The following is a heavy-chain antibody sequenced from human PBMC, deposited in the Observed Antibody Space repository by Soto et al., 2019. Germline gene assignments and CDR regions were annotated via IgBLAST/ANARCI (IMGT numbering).Heavy chain of an antibody. Sequence: SETLSLTCTVSGGSISSGGYYWSWIRQHPEKGLEWIGYIYYSGSTYYNPSLKSRVTISVDTSKNQFSLKLSSVTAADTAVYYCARSDIMVRGVIRWGQGTLVTVSS. CDR3: ARSDIMVRGVIR. CDR1: GGSISSGGYY. D-gene: IGHD3-10*01. V-gene: IGHV4-31*03. J-gene: IGHJ4*02. CDR2: IYYSGST.